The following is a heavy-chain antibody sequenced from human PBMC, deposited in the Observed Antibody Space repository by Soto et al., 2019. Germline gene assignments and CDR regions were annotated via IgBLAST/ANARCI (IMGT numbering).Heavy chain of an antibody. V-gene: IGHV1-69*13. Sequence: GASVKVSCKASGYTFTGYYMHWVRQAPGQGLEWMGGIIPIFGTANYAQKFQGRVTITADESTSTAYMELSSLRSEDTAVYYCARDWDSSGYNYWGQGTLVTVSS. CDR1: GYTFTGYY. J-gene: IGHJ4*02. CDR3: ARDWDSSGYNY. D-gene: IGHD3-10*01. CDR2: IIPIFGTA.